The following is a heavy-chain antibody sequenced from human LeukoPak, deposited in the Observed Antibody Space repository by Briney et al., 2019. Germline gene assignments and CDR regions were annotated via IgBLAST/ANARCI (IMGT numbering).Heavy chain of an antibody. CDR1: GFTFSSYW. D-gene: IGHD2-2*01. J-gene: IGHJ4*02. CDR2: INSDGSST. V-gene: IGHV3-74*01. CDR3: AREDIVVVPAMGY. Sequence: GGSLRLSCAASGFTFSSYWMHWVRQAPGKGLVWVSRINSDGSSTSYAESVKGRFTISRDNAKNTLYLQMNSLRAEDTAVYYCAREDIVVVPAMGYWGQGTLVTVSS.